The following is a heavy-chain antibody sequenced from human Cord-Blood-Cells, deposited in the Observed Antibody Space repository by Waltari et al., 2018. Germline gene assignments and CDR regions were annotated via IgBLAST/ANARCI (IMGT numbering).Heavy chain of an antibody. J-gene: IGHJ5*02. CDR2: INHSGST. Sequence: QVQLQQWGAGLLKPSETLSLTCAAYGGSFSGYYWSWIRQPPGKGLEWIGEINHSGSTNYNPSLKRRLTISVDTSKNQFSLKLSSVTAADTAVYYCARGWWSQGFDPWGQGTLVTVSS. CDR1: GGSFSGYY. D-gene: IGHD2-15*01. CDR3: ARGWWSQGFDP. V-gene: IGHV4-34*01.